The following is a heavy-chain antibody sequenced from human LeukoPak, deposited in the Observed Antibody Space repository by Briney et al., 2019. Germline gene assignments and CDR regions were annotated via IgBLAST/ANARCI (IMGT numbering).Heavy chain of an antibody. J-gene: IGHJ4*02. V-gene: IGHV3-48*01. D-gene: IGHD6-19*01. Sequence: GGSLRLSCAASGFPFNYYSMNWVRQALGKGLEWISYISSSSDNIFYADSVMGRFTVSRDNAQNSLHLQMNSLRVEDTAVYFCARDKLRVGVAAFDSWGQGTLVTVSS. CDR2: ISSSSDNI. CDR1: GFPFNYYS. CDR3: ARDKLRVGVAAFDS.